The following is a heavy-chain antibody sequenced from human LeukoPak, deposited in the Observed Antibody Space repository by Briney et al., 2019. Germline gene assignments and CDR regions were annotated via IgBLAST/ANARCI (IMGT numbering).Heavy chain of an antibody. V-gene: IGHV4-30-4*01. CDR3: ARDLLNEGNHLDY. CDR2: IYYSGST. CDR1: GGSISSGDYY. J-gene: IGHJ4*02. D-gene: IGHD4-23*01. Sequence: SETLSLTCTVSGGSISSGDYYWSWIRQRPGKGLEGIGYIYYSGSTYYNPSLKSRVTISVDTSKNQFSLKLSSVTAADTAVYYCARDLLNEGNHLDYWGQGTLVTVSS.